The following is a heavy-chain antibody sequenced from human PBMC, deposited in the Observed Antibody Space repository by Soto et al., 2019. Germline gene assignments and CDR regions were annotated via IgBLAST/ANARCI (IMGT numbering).Heavy chain of an antibody. CDR2: FDPEDSET. CDR1: GYTLTELS. D-gene: IGHD6-13*01. J-gene: IGHJ4*02. CDR3: ATTLPIMARLRSAAHSI. V-gene: IGHV1-24*01. Sequence: QVQLVQSGAEVKKPGASVKVSCKVSGYTLTELSMHWVRQAPGKGHEWMGGFDPEDSETIYAQKFQGRVTMTEDTSTDTAYMELGSLRSEDTAVYYCATTLPIMARLRSAAHSIWGQGTLVTVSS.